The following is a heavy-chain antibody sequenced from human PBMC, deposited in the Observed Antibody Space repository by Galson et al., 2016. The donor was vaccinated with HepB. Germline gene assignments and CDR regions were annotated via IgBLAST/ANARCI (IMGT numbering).Heavy chain of an antibody. CDR2: IDSDGGGT. Sequence: SLRLSCAVSGFTFRNCWMHWVRQAPGKGLVWLSRIDSDGGGTIYADFVKGRFTISRDNAKNTAYLQMNSLRADDTAVYYCARGGYHHGFDIWGRGTTVTVSP. V-gene: IGHV3-74*01. CDR1: GFTFRNCW. J-gene: IGHJ3*02. CDR3: ARGGYHHGFDI. D-gene: IGHD2-2*01.